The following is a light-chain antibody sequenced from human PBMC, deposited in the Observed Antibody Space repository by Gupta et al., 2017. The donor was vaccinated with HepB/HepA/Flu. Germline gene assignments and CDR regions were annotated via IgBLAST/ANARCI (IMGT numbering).Light chain of an antibody. V-gene: IGKV4-1*01. J-gene: IGKJ1*01. CDR1: QSVLYSSSNQNY. CDR3: HGYSPTRQT. CDR2: CGS. Sequence: IVMTQSPDSLAVSLGQRATINCKSSQSVLYSSSNQNYLAWYQQKPGQSPKLLFDCGSTRESPVRDRFSGTGSGSDFTISILELQAEAVAIYYCHGYSPTRQTFGQGTKLEIK.